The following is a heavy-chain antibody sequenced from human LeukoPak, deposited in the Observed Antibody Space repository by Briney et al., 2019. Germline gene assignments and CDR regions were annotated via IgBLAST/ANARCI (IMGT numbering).Heavy chain of an antibody. D-gene: IGHD3-3*01. Sequence: GGSLRLSCAASGFTFSSYGMHWVRQAPGKGLEWVAVIWYDGSDKYYADSVKGRFTISRDNSKNTVYLQMNSLRAEDTAVYYCARCRDYDFWSGSAVDYWGQGTLVTVSS. J-gene: IGHJ4*02. V-gene: IGHV3-33*01. CDR1: GFTFSSYG. CDR2: IWYDGSDK. CDR3: ARCRDYDFWSGSAVDY.